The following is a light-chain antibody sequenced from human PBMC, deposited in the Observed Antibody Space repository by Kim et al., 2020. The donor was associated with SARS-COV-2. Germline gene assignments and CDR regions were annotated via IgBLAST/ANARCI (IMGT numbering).Light chain of an antibody. Sequence: DIRMTQSPSSLSASVGDRVTITCRTSQSIITYLNWYQQKPGKSPKLLIYATSTLQSGVPSRFSGSGSGTYFTLTITSLQPEDFATYYCQQSFGFPYTFGQGTKLEI. CDR3: QQSFGFPYT. CDR1: QSIITY. V-gene: IGKV1-39*01. J-gene: IGKJ2*01. CDR2: ATS.